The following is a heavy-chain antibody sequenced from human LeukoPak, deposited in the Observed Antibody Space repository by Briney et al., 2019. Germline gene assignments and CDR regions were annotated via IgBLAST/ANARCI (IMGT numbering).Heavy chain of an antibody. J-gene: IGHJ4*02. V-gene: IGHV3-33*01. CDR1: GFTFSSYG. D-gene: IGHD6-13*01. CDR2: I. Sequence: QPGRSLRLSCAASGFTFSSYGIHWVRQAPGKGLEWVAVIKGRFTISRDNSKNTLYLQINSLRAEDTAVYYCARDDKQQLVDYWGQGTLVTVSS. CDR3: ARDDKQQLVDY.